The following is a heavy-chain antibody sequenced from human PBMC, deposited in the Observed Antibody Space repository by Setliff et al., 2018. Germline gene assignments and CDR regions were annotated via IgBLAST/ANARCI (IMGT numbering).Heavy chain of an antibody. CDR2: ICYTGTST. J-gene: IGHJ4*02. Sequence: SETLSLTCTVSGDSINSGGVCWTWIRQPPGRGLEWIGYICYTGTSTYYNPSVESRLSISVDRSMNQFSLRLNSVTAADTAVYYCARARSNSGWYGFFDYWGQGALVTVSS. CDR3: ARARSNSGWYGFFDY. V-gene: IGHV4-30-4*08. D-gene: IGHD6-19*01. CDR1: GDSINSGGVC.